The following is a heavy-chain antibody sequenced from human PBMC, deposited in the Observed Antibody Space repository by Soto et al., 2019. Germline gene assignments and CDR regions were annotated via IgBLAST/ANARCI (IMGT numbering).Heavy chain of an antibody. CDR3: AAAFRRWLPAS. Sequence: PSETLSLTCSVSGSSINSNLYHWGWIRHSPGKGLEWIGSIHDTGNIIYNPSLKSRVTMSIDTSQSHFSLHLTSVTAADTAVYYCAAAFRRWLPASWAQRTSVPVSS. CDR2: IHDTGNI. D-gene: IGHD2-15*01. J-gene: IGHJ1*01. CDR1: GSSINSNLYH. V-gene: IGHV4-39*02.